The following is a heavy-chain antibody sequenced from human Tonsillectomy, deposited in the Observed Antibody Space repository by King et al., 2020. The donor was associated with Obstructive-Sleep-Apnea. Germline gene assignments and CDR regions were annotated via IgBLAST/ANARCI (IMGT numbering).Heavy chain of an antibody. Sequence: VQLVESGGGLVQPGRSLRLSCAASGFTFDDYAMHWVRQAPGKGLEWVSGISCNSGSIGYADSVKGRLTISRDNAKNSLYLQMNSLRAEDTALYYCATGRLKWLGEAFDIWGQGTMVTVSS. V-gene: IGHV3-9*01. CDR2: ISCNSGSI. CDR1: GFTFDDYA. D-gene: IGHD6-19*01. CDR3: ATGRLKWLGEAFDI. J-gene: IGHJ3*02.